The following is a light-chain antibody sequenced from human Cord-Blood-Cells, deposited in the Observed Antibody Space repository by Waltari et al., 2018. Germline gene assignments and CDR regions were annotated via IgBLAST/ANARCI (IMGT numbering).Light chain of an antibody. J-gene: IGLJ1*01. CDR3: NSRDSSGNHYV. CDR1: RLSSYY. Sequence: SSELTQHPAVSVALGQTVRITCHGDRLSSYYATWYQQKPGQAPVLVIYGKNNRPSGIPDRFSGSSSGNTASLTITGAQAEDEADYYCNSRDSSGNHYVFGTGTKVTVL. CDR2: GKN. V-gene: IGLV3-19*01.